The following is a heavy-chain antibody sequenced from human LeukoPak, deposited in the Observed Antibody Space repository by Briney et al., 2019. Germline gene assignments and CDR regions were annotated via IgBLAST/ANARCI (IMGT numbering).Heavy chain of an antibody. Sequence: PGGSLRLSCAASGFTFSSYAMSWVRQAPGKGLEWVSVISSSGGSTNYADSVKGRLTISRDNSKNTLFLQMNSLRAGDTALYYCARVLGVYSYGYIDYWGQGTLVTVSS. CDR3: ARVLGVYSYGYIDY. V-gene: IGHV3-23*01. J-gene: IGHJ4*02. CDR1: GFTFSSYA. D-gene: IGHD5-18*01. CDR2: ISSSGGST.